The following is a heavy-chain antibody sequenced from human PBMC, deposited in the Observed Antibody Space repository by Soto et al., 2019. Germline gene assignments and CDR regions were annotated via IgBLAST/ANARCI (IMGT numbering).Heavy chain of an antibody. CDR1: RFTLSGYW. CDR2: VNKDGSEK. CDR3: AALFGVPRLY. D-gene: IGHD3-3*01. V-gene: IGHV3-7*01. Sequence: GGSLRLSCAGSRFTLSGYWMSWVRQAPGKGLEWVANVNKDGSEKYYVDSVRGRFTISRDNAKNSLYLQMNSLRAEDTAVYYCAALFGVPRLYRGQGTLVTVSS. J-gene: IGHJ4*02.